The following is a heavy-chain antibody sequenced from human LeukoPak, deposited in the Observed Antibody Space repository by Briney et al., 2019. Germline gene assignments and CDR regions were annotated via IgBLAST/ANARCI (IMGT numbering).Heavy chain of an antibody. V-gene: IGHV3-48*01. Sequence: GGSLRLSCAASGFTFSTYRMNWVRQAPGKGLEWVSYFCSSSGTMYYADSVRGRFTISRDIAKNSLYLQMNSLRAEDTAVYYCATVGSSWFYDYWGQGTLVTVSS. D-gene: IGHD6-13*01. CDR1: GFTFSTYR. CDR3: ATVGSSWFYDY. J-gene: IGHJ4*02. CDR2: FCSSSGTM.